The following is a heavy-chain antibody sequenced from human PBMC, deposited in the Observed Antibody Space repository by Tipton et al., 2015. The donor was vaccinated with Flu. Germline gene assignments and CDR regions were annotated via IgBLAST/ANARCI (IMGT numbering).Heavy chain of an antibody. V-gene: IGHV4-59*01. CDR2: IYYSGST. CDR1: GGSISSYY. D-gene: IGHD3-9*01. Sequence: TLSLTCTVSGGSISSYYWSWIRQPPGKGLEWIGYIYYSGSTNYNPSPKSRVTISVDTSKNQFSLKLSSVTPADTAVYYCARVQGEYDILTDYLFYGMDVWCQGTTVTVSS. J-gene: IGHJ6*02. CDR3: ARVQGEYDILTDYLFYGMDV.